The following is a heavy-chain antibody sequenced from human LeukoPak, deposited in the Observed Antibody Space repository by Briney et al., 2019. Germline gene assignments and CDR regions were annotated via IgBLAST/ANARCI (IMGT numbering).Heavy chain of an antibody. CDR2: IIPFLDTA. D-gene: IGHD3-3*01. Sequence: GASVKVSCKASGGSFNIYPATWVRQAPGQRLEWMGGIIPFLDTANYAHKFQGRVSITADESRNITYMELTNLRSDDTAVYYCASRIGEWRYFDLWGRGTLVTVSS. J-gene: IGHJ2*01. CDR3: ASRIGEWRYFDL. CDR1: GGSFNIYP. V-gene: IGHV1-69*13.